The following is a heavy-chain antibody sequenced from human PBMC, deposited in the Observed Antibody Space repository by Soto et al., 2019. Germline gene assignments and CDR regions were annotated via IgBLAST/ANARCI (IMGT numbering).Heavy chain of an antibody. V-gene: IGHV3-11*01. J-gene: IGHJ4*02. CDR3: ARGYSYGYTGRGFVDY. Sequence: GGSLRLSCAASGFTFSDYYMSWIRRAPGKGLEWVSYISSSGSTIYYADSVKGRFTISRDNAKNSLYLQMNSLRAEDTAVYYCARGYSYGYTGRGFVDYWGQGTLVTVSS. CDR1: GFTFSDYY. CDR2: ISSSGSTI. D-gene: IGHD5-18*01.